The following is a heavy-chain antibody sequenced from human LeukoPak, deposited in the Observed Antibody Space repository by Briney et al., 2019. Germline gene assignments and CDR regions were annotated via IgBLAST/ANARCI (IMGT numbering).Heavy chain of an antibody. J-gene: IGHJ4*02. Sequence: ASVKVSCKASGYSFTSHDINWVRQATRQGLEGMGWMNPNSGNTGYAQKFQGRVTMTTDTSMKTAYIELSSLRSEDTAVYYCARAGRKYAFDYWGQGTLVTVSS. CDR1: GYSFTSHD. CDR2: MNPNSGNT. CDR3: ARAGRKYAFDY. V-gene: IGHV1-8*01.